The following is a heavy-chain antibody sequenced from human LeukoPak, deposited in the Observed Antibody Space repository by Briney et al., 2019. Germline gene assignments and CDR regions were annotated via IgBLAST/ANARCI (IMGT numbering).Heavy chain of an antibody. Sequence: GGSLRLSCAASGFTFSSYAMHWVRQAPGKGLEWVAVISYDGSNKYYADSVKGRFTISRDNSKNTLYLQMNSLRAEDTAVYYCARVMGRYCSSNSCYVDYWAREPWSPSPQ. V-gene: IGHV3-30*04. J-gene: IGHJ4*02. D-gene: IGHD2-2*01. CDR1: GFTFSSYA. CDR3: ARVMGRYCSSNSCYVDY. CDR2: ISYDGSNK.